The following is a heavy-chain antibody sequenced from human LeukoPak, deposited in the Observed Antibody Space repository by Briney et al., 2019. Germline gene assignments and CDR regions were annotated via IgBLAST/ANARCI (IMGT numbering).Heavy chain of an antibody. CDR1: GYTFTGYY. J-gene: IGHJ4*02. CDR2: INPNSGGT. CDR3: ARPSTQTYYYDSSGYYLDRSFDY. Sequence: ASVKVSCEASGYTFTGYYMHWVRQAPGQGLEWMGWINPNSGGTNYAQKFQGRVTMTRDTSISTAYMELSRLRSDDTAVYYCARPSTQTYYYDSSGYYLDRSFDYWGQGTLVTVSS. D-gene: IGHD3-22*01. V-gene: IGHV1-2*02.